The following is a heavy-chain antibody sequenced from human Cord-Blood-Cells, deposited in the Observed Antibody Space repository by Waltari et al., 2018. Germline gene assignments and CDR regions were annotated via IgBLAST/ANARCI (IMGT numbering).Heavy chain of an antibody. V-gene: IGHV1-69-2*01. CDR3: SLRYSSSRYDY. J-gene: IGHJ4*02. Sequence: EVQLVQSGAEVKKPGATVKISCKVSGYTFTDYFMHWVQQAPGKGLEWMGLVDTEDGETIYAEKFQGTVTITADTSTETAYMERSSPRSEDADGCYRSLRYSSSRYDYWGQGTLVTVSS. CDR2: VDTEDGET. CDR1: GYTFTDYF. D-gene: IGHD6-13*01.